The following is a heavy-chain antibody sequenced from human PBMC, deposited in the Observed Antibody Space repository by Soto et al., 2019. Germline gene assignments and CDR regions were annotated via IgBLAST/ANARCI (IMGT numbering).Heavy chain of an antibody. CDR3: ARDRSSGWYRDFDS. CDR2: VYYTGST. Sequence: SETLSLTCSVSGGSISPYYWSWIRQPPGKGLEWIGYVYYTGSTNYNPSLKSRVTISVDTSKNQFSLKLSSVTAADTAVYYCARDRSSGWYRDFDSWGQGTLLTVSS. J-gene: IGHJ4*02. D-gene: IGHD6-19*01. CDR1: GGSISPYY. V-gene: IGHV4-59*01.